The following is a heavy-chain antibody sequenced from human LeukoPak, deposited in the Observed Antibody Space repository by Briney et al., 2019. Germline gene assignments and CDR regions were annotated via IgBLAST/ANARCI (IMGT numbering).Heavy chain of an antibody. D-gene: IGHD2-8*01. J-gene: IGHJ4*02. CDR3: AKAVLQQFLPFDY. CDR2: ISGTGDDT. CDR1: GFTFSTYA. Sequence: GGSLRLSCAASGFTFSTYAMSWVRQAPGKGLEWVSTISGTGDDTYYADSVKGRFTFSRDNSKNTLYLQMNSLRAEDTAVYYCAKAVLQQFLPFDYWGQGSLVTVSS. V-gene: IGHV3-23*01.